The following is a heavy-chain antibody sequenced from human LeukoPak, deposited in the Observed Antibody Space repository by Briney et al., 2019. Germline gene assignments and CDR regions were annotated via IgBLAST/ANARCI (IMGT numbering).Heavy chain of an antibody. CDR1: GFTFRSSE. D-gene: IGHD2-15*01. J-gene: IGHJ4*02. V-gene: IGHV3-48*03. Sequence: GGSLRLSCAASGFTFRSSEMNWVRQAPGKGLEWVSYMSGNGNTIYYADSVKGRFTISRDNAKNSLYLQMNSLRAEDTAIYYCVREYVGGFDFWGQGTLVTVSS. CDR3: VREYVGGFDF. CDR2: MSGNGNTI.